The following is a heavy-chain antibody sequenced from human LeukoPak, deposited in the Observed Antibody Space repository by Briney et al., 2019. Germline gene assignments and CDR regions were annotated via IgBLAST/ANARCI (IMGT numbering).Heavy chain of an antibody. CDR2: ISYGSGTI. CDR1: GFIFSSKS. Sequence: GGSLRLSCAASGFIFSSKSMNWVRQAPGKGLEWVSYISYGSGTIYYADSVKGRFTISRDNAKNSLYLQMNSLRDEDTAVYCCARDFSPGQRFYFDYWGQGTLVTVSS. CDR3: ARDFSPGQRFYFDY. D-gene: IGHD6-25*01. J-gene: IGHJ4*02. V-gene: IGHV3-48*02.